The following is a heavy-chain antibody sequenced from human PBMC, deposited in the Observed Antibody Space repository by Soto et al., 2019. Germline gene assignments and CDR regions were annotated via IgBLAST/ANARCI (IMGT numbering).Heavy chain of an antibody. Sequence: QVQLVESGGGVVQPGRSLRLSCAASGFTFSSYGMHWVRQAPGKGLEWVAVISYDGSNKYYADSVKGRFTISRDNSKNTLYLQMNSLRAEDTAVYYCAKDLGAARPRRFDYWGQGTLVTVSS. CDR2: ISYDGSNK. J-gene: IGHJ4*02. CDR1: GFTFSSYG. V-gene: IGHV3-30*18. CDR3: AKDLGAARPRRFDY. D-gene: IGHD6-6*01.